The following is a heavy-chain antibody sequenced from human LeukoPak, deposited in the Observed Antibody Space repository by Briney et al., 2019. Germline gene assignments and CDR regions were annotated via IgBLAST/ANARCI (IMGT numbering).Heavy chain of an antibody. CDR1: GDSVSSHSAT. CDR3: ARDAAPYCDSDCYVLDI. CDR2: TYYRSKWYN. D-gene: IGHD2-21*01. Sequence: SQTLSLTCAISGDSVSSHSATWTWIRQSPSRGLEWLGRTYYRSKWYNDYAVSVKSRIVIIPDTSKNQFSLQLNSVSPDDTAVYYCARDAAPYCDSDCYVLDIWGQGTMVTVS. V-gene: IGHV6-1*01. J-gene: IGHJ3*02.